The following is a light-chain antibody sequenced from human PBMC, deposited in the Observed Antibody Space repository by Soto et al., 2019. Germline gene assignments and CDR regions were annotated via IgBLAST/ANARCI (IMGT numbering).Light chain of an antibody. Sequence: QSALTQPPSASGSPGQSVTISCTGTSSDVGGYNYVSWYQQHPGKAPKLMIYEVSKRPSGVPDRFSGSKSGNTASLTVSGLQAKDEADYYCSSYAGSNNLGVVFGGGTKLTVL. CDR1: SSDVGGYNY. CDR3: SSYAGSNNLGVV. J-gene: IGLJ2*01. V-gene: IGLV2-8*01. CDR2: EVS.